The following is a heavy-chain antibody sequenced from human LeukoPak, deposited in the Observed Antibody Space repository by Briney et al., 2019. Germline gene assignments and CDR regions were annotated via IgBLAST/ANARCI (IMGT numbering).Heavy chain of an antibody. CDR3: AKDRDSSGWYCY. J-gene: IGHJ4*02. CDR1: GFTFSSYA. Sequence: GGSLRLSCAASGFTFSSYAMSWARQAPGKGLEWVSAISGSGGSTYYADSVKGRFTISRDNSKNTLYLQMNSLRAEDTAVYYCAKDRDSSGWYCYWGQGTLVTVSS. D-gene: IGHD6-19*01. CDR2: ISGSGGST. V-gene: IGHV3-23*01.